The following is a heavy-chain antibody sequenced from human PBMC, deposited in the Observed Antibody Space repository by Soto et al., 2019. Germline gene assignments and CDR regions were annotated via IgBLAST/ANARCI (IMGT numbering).Heavy chain of an antibody. D-gene: IGHD5-12*01. CDR2: IYYSGST. Sequence: SETLSLTCTFSVGSISSSSYYCGWIRQPPWKGLEWIGSIYYSGSTYYNPSLKSRGTISVDTSKNQFSLKLSSVTAADTAVYYCARLGMATINRFPEDFEYWGQGTTFTVS. CDR3: ARLGMATINRFPEDFEY. V-gene: IGHV4-39*01. J-gene: IGHJ4*02. CDR1: VGSISSSSYY.